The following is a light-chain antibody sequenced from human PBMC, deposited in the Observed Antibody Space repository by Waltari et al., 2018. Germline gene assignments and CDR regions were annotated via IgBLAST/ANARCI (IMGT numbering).Light chain of an antibody. V-gene: IGLV3-19*01. CDR2: GKN. CDR1: IIRTFY. CDR3: SSRDISGDVV. Sequence: SSELTQDPAVSVALGQTVRITCHGDIIRTFYPKWFRQKPGQAPELVTYGKNTRPSGIHDRFSASSSGTTTSLTITGAQAEDEADYYCSSRDISGDVVFGGGTELTVL. J-gene: IGLJ2*01.